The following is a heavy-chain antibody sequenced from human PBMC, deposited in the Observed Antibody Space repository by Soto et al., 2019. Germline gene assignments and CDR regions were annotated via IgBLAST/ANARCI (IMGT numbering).Heavy chain of an antibody. Sequence: EVQLLESGCGLVQPGGALRLSCAGSGFTFSHYAMSWVRQAPGKGLQWVSTIFGSGAPTHYADSVKGRFGISRDNSNNMLFLEMNSLKDEDTAVYYCTREASSWGFAFDLWGQGTRVAVSS. V-gene: IGHV3-23*01. D-gene: IGHD3-16*01. CDR1: GFTFSHYA. CDR3: TREASSWGFAFDL. J-gene: IGHJ3*01. CDR2: IFGSGAPT.